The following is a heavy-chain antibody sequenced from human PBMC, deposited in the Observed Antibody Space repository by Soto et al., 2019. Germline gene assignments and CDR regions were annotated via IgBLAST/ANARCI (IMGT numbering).Heavy chain of an antibody. J-gene: IGHJ4*02. CDR3: ARVRGDY. CDR2: ISSSSSYI. CDR1: GLTFSSYW. Sequence: PGGSLRLSCAASGLTFSSYWMHWVRHAPGKGLEWVSSISSSSSYIYYADSVKGRFTISRDNAKNSLYLQMNSLRVEDTAVYYCARVRGDYWGQGTLVTVSS. V-gene: IGHV3-21*01.